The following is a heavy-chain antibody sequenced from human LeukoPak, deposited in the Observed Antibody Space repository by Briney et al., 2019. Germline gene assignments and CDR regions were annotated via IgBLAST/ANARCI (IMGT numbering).Heavy chain of an antibody. CDR3: ARAVGYCSGGSCHAIDDAFDI. J-gene: IGHJ3*02. D-gene: IGHD2-15*01. Sequence: SQTLSLTCTVSGGSISSGGYYWSWIRQHPGKGLEWIGYIYYSGSTYYNPSLKSRVTLSVDTSKNQFSLKLSSVTAADTAVYYCARAVGYCSGGSCHAIDDAFDIWGQGTMVTVSS. V-gene: IGHV4-31*03. CDR1: GGSISSGGYY. CDR2: IYYSGST.